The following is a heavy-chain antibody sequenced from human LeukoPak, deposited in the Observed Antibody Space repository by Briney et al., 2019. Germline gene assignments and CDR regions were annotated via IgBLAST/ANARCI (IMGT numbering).Heavy chain of an antibody. V-gene: IGHV3-66*02. CDR1: GFTVSSNY. J-gene: IGHJ4*02. D-gene: IGHD3-3*01. CDR2: IYSGGST. CDR3: ARGRTLRFLEWFVFDY. Sequence: PGGSLRLSCAASGFTVSSNYMSWVRQAPGKGLGWVSVIYSGGSTYYAESVKGRFTISRDNSKNTLYLQMNSLRAEDTAVYYCARGRTLRFLEWFVFDYWGQGTLVTVSS.